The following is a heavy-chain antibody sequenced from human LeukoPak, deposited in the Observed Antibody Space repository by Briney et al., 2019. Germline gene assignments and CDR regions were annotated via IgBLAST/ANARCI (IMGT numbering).Heavy chain of an antibody. CDR1: GLSFSSFA. J-gene: IGHJ4*02. CDR3: AKASWVSSTDAVR. V-gene: IGHV3-23*01. CDR2: IRGNGET. D-gene: IGHD3-16*01. Sequence: GGSLRLSCAASGLSFSSFAMSWVRQGPARGLEWVSSIRGNGETLYADSVKGRFTLSSDSSRNTVYFQLNNMRVEDTAIYYCAKASWVSSTDAVRWGQGTLVTVSS.